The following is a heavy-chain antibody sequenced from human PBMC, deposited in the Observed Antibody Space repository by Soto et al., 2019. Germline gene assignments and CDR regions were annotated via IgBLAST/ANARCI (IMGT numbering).Heavy chain of an antibody. J-gene: IGHJ3*01. CDR2: IWYDGSNK. Sequence: LIHSYASSGLTFISYGMHWVRQAPGKGLEWVAVIWYDGSNKYYADSVKGRFTISRDNSKNTLYLQMNSLRAEDTAVYYCANRFFYVGVHYCSAEFWCQGTTVS. CDR1: GLTFISYG. V-gene: IGHV3-33*06. CDR3: ANRFFYVGVHYCSAEF. D-gene: IGHD2-2*01.